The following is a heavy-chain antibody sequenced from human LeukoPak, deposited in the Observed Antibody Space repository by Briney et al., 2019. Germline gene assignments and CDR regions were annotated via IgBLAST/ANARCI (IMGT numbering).Heavy chain of an antibody. CDR2: ISAYNGNT. D-gene: IGHD2-15*01. CDR1: GYSFTSNV. J-gene: IGHJ4*02. V-gene: IGHV1-18*01. CDR3: ARDSVVAALDY. Sequence: ASVKVSCKASGYSFTSNVISWVRQAPGQGLEWMGWISAYNGNTNYAQKLQGRVTMTTDTSTSTAYMELRSLRSDDTAVYYCARDSVVAALDYWGQGTLVTVSS.